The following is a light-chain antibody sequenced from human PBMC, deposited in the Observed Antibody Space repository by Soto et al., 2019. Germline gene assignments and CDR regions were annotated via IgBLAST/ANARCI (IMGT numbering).Light chain of an antibody. CDR1: QTIYSN. CDR2: RAS. CDR3: QQYQNLWT. V-gene: IGKV3-15*01. J-gene: IGKJ1*01. Sequence: IVMTQSPATLSVSPVDTASLSCRAGQTIYSNVAWYQQRPGQAPRLIIYRASSRATGVPARFSGSGSGTEFTLTISSLQSEDFALYYCQQYQNLWTCGQGTKGDIK.